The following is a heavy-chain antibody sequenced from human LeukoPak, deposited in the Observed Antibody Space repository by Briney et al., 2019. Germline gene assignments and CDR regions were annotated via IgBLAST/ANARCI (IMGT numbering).Heavy chain of an antibody. CDR2: ISYDGSNK. CDR3: ANEIRSSSWHQYSYYGMDV. J-gene: IGHJ6*02. Sequence: GRSLRLSCAASGFTFSSYGMHWVRQAPGKGLEWVAVISYDGSNKYYADSVKDRFTISRDNSKNTLYLKMNSLRAEDTAVYYCANEIRSSSWHQYSYYGMDVWGQGTTVTVSS. D-gene: IGHD6-13*01. V-gene: IGHV3-30*18. CDR1: GFTFSSYG.